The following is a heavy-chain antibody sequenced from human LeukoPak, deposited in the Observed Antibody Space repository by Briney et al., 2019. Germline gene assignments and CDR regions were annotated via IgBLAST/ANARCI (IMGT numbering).Heavy chain of an antibody. CDR2: INPNSGVT. V-gene: IGHV1-2*02. D-gene: IGHD4-11*01. J-gene: IGHJ4*02. Sequence: GASLKVSCKASGYTFTNYYIHWVRQAPGQGLEWMGWINPNSGVTNYAQKFQGRVTLTRDTPINTAYMEVSGLTLDDTAVYYCARAHMTTVTLGDYWGQGTLVTVAS. CDR1: GYTFTNYY. CDR3: ARAHMTTVTLGDY.